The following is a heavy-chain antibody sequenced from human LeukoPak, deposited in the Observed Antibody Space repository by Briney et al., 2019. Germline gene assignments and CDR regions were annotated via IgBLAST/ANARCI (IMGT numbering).Heavy chain of an antibody. D-gene: IGHD3-22*01. CDR2: ISAYNGNN. V-gene: IGHV1-18*01. J-gene: IGHJ4*02. CDR1: GYASTTYG. Sequence: ASVRGSCKALGYASTTYGISWVRHAPGQGLEWMGWISAYNGNNNKAQKRQGRVNMNTDTSTSTAYLELRSLRSDETAVPYFAREPEINMIVVARAYYSDYSGQGTPVTVSS. CDR3: AREPEINMIVVARAYYSDY.